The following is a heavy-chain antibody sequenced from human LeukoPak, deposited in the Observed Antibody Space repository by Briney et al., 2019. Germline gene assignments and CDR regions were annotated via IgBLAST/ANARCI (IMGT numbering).Heavy chain of an antibody. V-gene: IGHV3-30*18. CDR3: AKVHLAYDTSGLPFY. CDR1: GFTFSSYG. J-gene: IGHJ4*02. Sequence: GGSLRLSCAASGFTFSSYGMHWVRQAPGKGPEWVAVISYDGSDKSYAESVKGRFTISRDNSKNTLFLQMNSLRAEDTAVYYCAKVHLAYDTSGLPFYWGQGTLVTVSS. CDR2: ISYDGSDK. D-gene: IGHD3-22*01.